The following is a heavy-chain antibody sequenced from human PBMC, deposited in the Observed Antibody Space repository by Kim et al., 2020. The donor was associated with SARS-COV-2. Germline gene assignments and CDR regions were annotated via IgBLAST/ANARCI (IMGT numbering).Heavy chain of an antibody. CDR3: ARHGKWLRDGVGGNYYYYYGMDV. CDR1: GGSISSSSYY. CDR2: IYYSGST. Sequence: SETLSLTCTVSGGSISSSSYYWGWIRQPPGKGLEWIGSIYYSGSTYYNPSLKSRVTISVDTSKNQFSLKLSSVTAADTAVYYCARHGKWLRDGVGGNYYYYYGMDVWGQGTTVTVSS. J-gene: IGHJ6*02. V-gene: IGHV4-39*01. D-gene: IGHD5-12*01.